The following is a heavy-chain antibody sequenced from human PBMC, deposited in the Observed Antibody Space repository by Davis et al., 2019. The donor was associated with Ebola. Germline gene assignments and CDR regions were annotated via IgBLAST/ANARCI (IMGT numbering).Heavy chain of an antibody. D-gene: IGHD4-17*01. CDR1: GFTFSSYS. Sequence: GGSLRLSCAASGFTFSSYSMNWVRQAPGKGLEWVSSISSSSSYIYYADSVKGRFTISRDNAKNSLYLQMNSLRAEDTAVYYCARAISATVTYLYYYYYMDVWGKGTTVTVSS. CDR2: ISSSSSYI. V-gene: IGHV3-21*01. J-gene: IGHJ6*03. CDR3: ARAISATVTYLYYYYYMDV.